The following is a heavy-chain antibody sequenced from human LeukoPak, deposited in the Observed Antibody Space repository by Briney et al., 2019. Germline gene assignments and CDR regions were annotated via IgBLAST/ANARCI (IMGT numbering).Heavy chain of an antibody. Sequence: SETLSLTCAVYGGSFSGYYWSWIRQPPGKGLEWIGEINHSGSTNYNPSLKSRVTISVDTSKNQFSLKLSSVTAADTAVYYCARGGRGLRYYYYYMDVWGKGTTVTVSS. J-gene: IGHJ6*03. CDR3: ARGGRGLRYYYYYMDV. V-gene: IGHV4-34*01. CDR2: INHSGST. CDR1: GGSFSGYY. D-gene: IGHD4-17*01.